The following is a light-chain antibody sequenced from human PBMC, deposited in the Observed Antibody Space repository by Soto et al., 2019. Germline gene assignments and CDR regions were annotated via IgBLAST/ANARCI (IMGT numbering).Light chain of an antibody. J-gene: IGKJ1*01. CDR1: QSVRTNY. CDR3: QQYGSSPT. V-gene: IGKV3-20*01. Sequence: ENVLTQSPGTLSLSPGERATLSCRASQSVRTNYLAWYQQKPGQAPGLLIYGASSRATGIPDRFSGSGSGTDFTLTISRLEPEDFVVYYCQQYGSSPTFGQGTKVEIK. CDR2: GAS.